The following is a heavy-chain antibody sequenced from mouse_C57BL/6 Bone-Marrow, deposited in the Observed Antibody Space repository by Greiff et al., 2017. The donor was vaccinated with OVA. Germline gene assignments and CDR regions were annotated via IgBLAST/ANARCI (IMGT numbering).Heavy chain of an antibody. Sequence: QVQLQQSGAELVKPGASVKISCKASGYAFSSYWMNWVKQRPGKGLEWIGQIYPGDGDTNYNGKFKGKATLTADKSSRTASMQLSSLTSEDSAVYFDASPYDSNNEGGMDYWGQGTSVTVSS. D-gene: IGHD2-5*01. CDR3: ASPYDSNNEGGMDY. V-gene: IGHV1-80*01. J-gene: IGHJ4*01. CDR2: IYPGDGDT. CDR1: GYAFSSYW.